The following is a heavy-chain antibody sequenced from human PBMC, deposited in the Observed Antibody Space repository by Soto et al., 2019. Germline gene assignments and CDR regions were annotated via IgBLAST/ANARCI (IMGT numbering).Heavy chain of an antibody. V-gene: IGHV3-30*18. J-gene: IGHJ4*02. CDR1: GFTFSSYG. CDR2: ISYDGSNK. CDR3: ANLNA. Sequence: QVQLVESGGGVVQPGRSLRLSCAASGFTFSSYGMHWVRQAPGKGLEWVAVISYDGSNKYYVDSVKGRFTISRDNSKNTLYLQMNSLRAEDTAVYYCANLNAWGQGTLVTVSS.